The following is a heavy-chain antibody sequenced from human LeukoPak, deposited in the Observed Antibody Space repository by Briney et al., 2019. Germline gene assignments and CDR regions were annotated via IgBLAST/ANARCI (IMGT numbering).Heavy chain of an antibody. Sequence: GGSLRLSCAASGFTFSSYEMNWVRQAPGKGLEWVSYISSSGSTIYYADSVKGRFTISRDNSKNALYLQMNSLRAEDTAVYYCAKEHKVYYYYMDVWGKGTTVTVSS. CDR2: ISSSGSTI. CDR1: GFTFSSYE. CDR3: AKEHKVYYYYMDV. J-gene: IGHJ6*03. V-gene: IGHV3-48*03.